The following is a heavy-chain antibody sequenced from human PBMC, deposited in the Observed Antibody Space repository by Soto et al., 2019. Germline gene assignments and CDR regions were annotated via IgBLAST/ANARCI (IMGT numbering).Heavy chain of an antibody. CDR1: GYSFTSYD. J-gene: IGHJ3*02. Sequence: QVHLVQSGAEVQNPGASVRVSCKASGYSFTSYDINWVRQAPGQGLEWMGWLNPKNGNTDYAQKFHGRVTMTSNNSITPAYMELSSLRYDETAIYYCALMISDAFDIWGQETVVAVSS. CDR3: ALMISDAFDI. V-gene: IGHV1-8*01. CDR2: LNPKNGNT. D-gene: IGHD3-16*01.